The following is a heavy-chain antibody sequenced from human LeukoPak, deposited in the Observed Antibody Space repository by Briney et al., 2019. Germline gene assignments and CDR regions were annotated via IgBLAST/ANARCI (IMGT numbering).Heavy chain of an antibody. CDR2: INHSGST. CDR3: ARARFLVATRHIVVVTATFDY. V-gene: IGHV4-34*01. J-gene: IGHJ4*02. CDR1: GGSFSGYY. D-gene: IGHD2-21*02. Sequence: SETLSLTCAVYGGSFSGYYWSWIRQPPGKGLEWIGEINHSGSTNYNPSLKSRVTISVDTSKNQFSLKLSSVTAADTAAYYCARARFLVATRHIVVVTATFDYWGQGTLVTVSS.